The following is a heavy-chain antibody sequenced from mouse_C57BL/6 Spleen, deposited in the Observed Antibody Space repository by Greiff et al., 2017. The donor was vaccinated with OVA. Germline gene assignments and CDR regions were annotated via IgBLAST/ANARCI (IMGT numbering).Heavy chain of an antibody. CDR2: IYPGDGDT. V-gene: IGHV1-80*01. Sequence: QVQLKESGAELVKPGASVKISCKASGYAFSSYWMNWVQQRPGKGLEWIGQIYPGDGDTNYNGKFKGKATLTADKSSSTAYMQLSSLTSEDSAVYFCARFDYDGYYYAMDYWGQGTSVTVSS. D-gene: IGHD2-4*01. CDR1: GYAFSSYW. J-gene: IGHJ4*01. CDR3: ARFDYDGYYYAMDY.